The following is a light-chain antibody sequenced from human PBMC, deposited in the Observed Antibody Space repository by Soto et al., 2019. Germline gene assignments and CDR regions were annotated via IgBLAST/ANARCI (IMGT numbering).Light chain of an antibody. CDR1: QSILYSPNNKNY. CDR2: WAS. Sequence: DIVMTQSPDSLAVSLGERATINCKSSQSILYSPNNKNYLAWYQQKPGQPPKLLIYWASTRESGVPDRFSGSVSGTHFTLTISSLQAEDVAFYCCQQYYNPPQNFGQGTMVEIK. CDR3: QQYYNPPQN. J-gene: IGKJ1*01. V-gene: IGKV4-1*01.